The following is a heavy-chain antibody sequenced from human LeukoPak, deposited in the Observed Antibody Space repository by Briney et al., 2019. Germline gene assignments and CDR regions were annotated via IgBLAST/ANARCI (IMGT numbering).Heavy chain of an antibody. V-gene: IGHV4-34*01. J-gene: IGHJ6*03. CDR1: GGSFSGYY. Sequence: PSETLSLTCAVYGGSFSGYYWSWIRQPPGKGLEWIGEINHSGSTNYNPSLKSRVTISVDTSKNQFSLKLSYVTAADTAVYYCARGRSHIVVGRAYMYIWGKGTTVTVSS. CDR3: ARGRSHIVVGRAYMYI. CDR2: INHSGST. D-gene: IGHD2-2*01.